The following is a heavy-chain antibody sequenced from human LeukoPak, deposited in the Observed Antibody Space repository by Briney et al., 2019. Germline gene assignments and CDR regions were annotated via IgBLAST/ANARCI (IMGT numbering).Heavy chain of an antibody. J-gene: IGHJ4*02. CDR1: GGSISSSSYY. CDR2: IYYSGST. CDR3: ARVDGPTRFDY. V-gene: IGHV4-39*01. D-gene: IGHD5-24*01. Sequence: SETLSLTCTVSGGSISSSSYYWGWIRQPPGKGLVWIGSIYYSGSTYYNPSLKSRVTISVDTSKNQFSLKLSSVTAADTAVYYCARVDGPTRFDYWGQGTLVTVSS.